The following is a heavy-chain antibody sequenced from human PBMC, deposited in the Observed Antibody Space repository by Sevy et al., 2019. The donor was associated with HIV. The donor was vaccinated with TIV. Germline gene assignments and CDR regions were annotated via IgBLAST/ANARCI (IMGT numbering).Heavy chain of an antibody. Sequence: GGSLRLSCAASGFNFSGSPIHWVRQAPGKGLEWVGRIRRRANIYATTYIASVKGRFTISRDDSQNTAYLQMNSLKSEDTAVYYCTRPETSNCVGDCSDYFDYWGQGTLVTVSS. V-gene: IGHV3-73*01. D-gene: IGHD2-21*01. CDR1: GFNFSGSP. CDR3: TRPETSNCVGDCSDYFDY. CDR2: IRRRANIYAT. J-gene: IGHJ4*02.